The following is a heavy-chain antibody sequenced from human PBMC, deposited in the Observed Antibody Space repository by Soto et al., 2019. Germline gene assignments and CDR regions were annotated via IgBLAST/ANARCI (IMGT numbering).Heavy chain of an antibody. CDR3: ARGAAYCGGDCSIRGWFDP. CDR1: GGTFSSYA. D-gene: IGHD2-21*02. CDR2: ISPIFGTA. V-gene: IGHV1-69*13. J-gene: IGHJ5*02. Sequence: SVKVSCKASGGTFSSYAISWVRQAPGQGLEWMGGISPIFGTANYAQKFQGRVTITADESTSTAYMELSSLRSEDTAVYYCARGAAYCGGDCSIRGWFDPWGQGTLVTVSS.